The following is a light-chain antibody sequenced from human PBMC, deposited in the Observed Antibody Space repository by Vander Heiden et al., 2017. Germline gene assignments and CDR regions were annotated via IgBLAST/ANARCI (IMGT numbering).Light chain of an antibody. V-gene: IGLV3-19*01. CDR1: SLRSNY. Sequence: SSELTQDPAVSVALGQTVRITCQGDSLRSNYASWYQQKPGQAPVLVIYGKNNRPSGIPDQFSGSSSGNTASLTITGAQAEDEADYYCNSRDSSGNHVVFCGGTKLTVL. CDR2: GKN. CDR3: NSRDSSGNHVV. J-gene: IGLJ2*01.